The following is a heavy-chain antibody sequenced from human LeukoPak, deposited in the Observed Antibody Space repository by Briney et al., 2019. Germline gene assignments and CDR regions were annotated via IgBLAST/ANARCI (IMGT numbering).Heavy chain of an antibody. Sequence: SETLSLTCAVYGGSFSGYYWSWIRQPPGKGLEWIGEINHSGSTNHNPSLKSRVTISVDTSKNQFSLKLSSVTAADTAVYYCARRGAWIAAAGPYGVDYWGQGTLVTVSS. D-gene: IGHD6-13*01. CDR2: INHSGST. CDR1: GGSFSGYY. V-gene: IGHV4-34*01. CDR3: ARRGAWIAAAGPYGVDY. J-gene: IGHJ4*02.